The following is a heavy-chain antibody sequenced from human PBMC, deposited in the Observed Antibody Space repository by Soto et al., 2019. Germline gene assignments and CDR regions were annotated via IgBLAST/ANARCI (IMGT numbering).Heavy chain of an antibody. CDR1: GFPFSEYY. CDR3: ARDPLHYGSGFDY. D-gene: IGHD3-10*01. J-gene: IGHJ4*02. Sequence: QVQLVESGGGLVRPGGSLRLSCAASGFPFSEYYMSWIRQAPGKGLEWVAYISSSASTIYYADSVKGRFTISRDNAKNSLYLQIHSLRVEDTAVYYCARDPLHYGSGFDYWGQGTLITVSS. CDR2: ISSSASTI. V-gene: IGHV3-11*01.